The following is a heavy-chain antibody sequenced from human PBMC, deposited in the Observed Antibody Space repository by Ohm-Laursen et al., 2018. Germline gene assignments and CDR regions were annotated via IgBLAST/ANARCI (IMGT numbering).Heavy chain of an antibody. CDR1: GGTFSSYI. CDR3: ARVLDYYDSSGTPLSMDV. J-gene: IGHJ6*02. Sequence: AASMKVSCKVSGGTFSSYIISWVRLAPGQGLEWMGRITPIVGIPNYAQKFQGRVTITADKSTNTAYMELSSLRSEDTAVYYCARVLDYYDSSGTPLSMDVWGQGTTVTVS. CDR2: ITPIVGIP. V-gene: IGHV1-69*02. D-gene: IGHD3-22*01.